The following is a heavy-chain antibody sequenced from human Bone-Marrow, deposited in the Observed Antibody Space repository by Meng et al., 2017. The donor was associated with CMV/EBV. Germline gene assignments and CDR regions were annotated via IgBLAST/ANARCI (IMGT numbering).Heavy chain of an antibody. Sequence: ESLKISCAASGFTFSDYYMSWIRQAPGKGLEWIGEINHSGSTNYNPSLKSRATISVDTSKNQFSLKLSSVTAADTAVYYCARAVRRYCSGGSCYLSYYYGMDVWGQGTTVTVSS. D-gene: IGHD2-15*01. CDR2: INHSGST. CDR1: GFTFSDYY. J-gene: IGHJ6*02. V-gene: IGHV4-34*01. CDR3: ARAVRRYCSGGSCYLSYYYGMDV.